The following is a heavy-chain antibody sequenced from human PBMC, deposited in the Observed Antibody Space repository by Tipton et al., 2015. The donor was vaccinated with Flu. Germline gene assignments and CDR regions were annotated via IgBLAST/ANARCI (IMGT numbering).Heavy chain of an antibody. J-gene: IGHJ4*02. D-gene: IGHD1-26*01. CDR2: IRSDETTE. CDR3: AKSGGFDS. CDR1: GFTFRTNG. V-gene: IGHV3-30*02. Sequence: SLRLSCAVSGFTFRTNGMHWVRQAPGKGLEWVAHIRSDETTEYADSVKGRFTISRDNSKDMLYLQMNSLRAEDTAVFYCAKSGGFDSWNQGALVIVSS.